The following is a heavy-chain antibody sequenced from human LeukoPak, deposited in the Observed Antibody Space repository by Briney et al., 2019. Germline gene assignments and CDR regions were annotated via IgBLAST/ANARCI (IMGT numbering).Heavy chain of an antibody. CDR3: AKDLYSGYAAPFDY. CDR1: GFTFSSYA. Sequence: PGGSLRLSCAASGFTFSSYAMSWVRQAPGKGLEWVSAISGSGGSTYYADSVKGRFTISRDNSKNTLYLQLNSLRAEDTAVYYCAKDLYSGYAAPFDYWGQGTLVTVSS. V-gene: IGHV3-23*01. J-gene: IGHJ4*02. CDR2: ISGSGGST. D-gene: IGHD5-12*01.